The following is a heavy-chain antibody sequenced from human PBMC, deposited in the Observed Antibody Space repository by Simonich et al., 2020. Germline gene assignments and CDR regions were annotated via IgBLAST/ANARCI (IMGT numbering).Heavy chain of an antibody. CDR2: ISRSSSYI. CDR1: GFTFSSYS. D-gene: IGHD3-10*01. CDR3: ARDTSYYGSGSYYFDY. V-gene: IGHV3-21*01. J-gene: IGHJ4*02. Sequence: GGGLVKPGGSLRLSCAASGFTFSSYSINWVRKAPGKGLEWVSSISRSSSYIYSADSVKGRFTISRDNAKNSLYLQMNSLRAEDTAVYYCARDTSYYGSGSYYFDYWGQGTLVTVSS.